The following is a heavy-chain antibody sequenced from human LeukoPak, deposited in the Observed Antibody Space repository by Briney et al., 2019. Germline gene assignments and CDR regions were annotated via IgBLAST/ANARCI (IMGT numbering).Heavy chain of an antibody. J-gene: IGHJ4*02. CDR1: GYTFTNYA. Sequence: ASVKVSCKASGYTFTNYAMNWVRQAPGQGLEWMGWINTNTGNPTYAQGFTGRFVFSLDTSVSTAYLQISSLKAEDTAVYYCARDSSITMVRGVTQPSRYWGQGTLVTVSS. CDR2: INTNTGNP. CDR3: ARDSSITMVRGVTQPSRY. D-gene: IGHD3-10*01. V-gene: IGHV7-4-1*02.